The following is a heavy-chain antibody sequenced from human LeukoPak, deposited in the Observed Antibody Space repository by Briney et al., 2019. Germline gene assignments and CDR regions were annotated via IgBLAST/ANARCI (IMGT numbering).Heavy chain of an antibody. V-gene: IGHV3-21*04. J-gene: IGHJ4*02. Sequence: PGGSLRLSCAASGFTFSRSSMNWVRQAPGKGLEWVSSISPSSTYIYYADSVKGRFTISRDNAKNTLYLQLSSLRAEDTAVYYCAKSTGYSTTGRDFDSWGRGTLVTVSS. CDR3: AKSTGYSTTGRDFDS. D-gene: IGHD6-13*01. CDR1: GFTFSRSS. CDR2: ISPSSTYI.